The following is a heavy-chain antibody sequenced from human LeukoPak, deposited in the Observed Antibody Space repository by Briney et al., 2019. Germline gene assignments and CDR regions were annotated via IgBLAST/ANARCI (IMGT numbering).Heavy chain of an antibody. D-gene: IGHD3-22*01. J-gene: IGHJ5*02. CDR3: AREGEDYYDSSGYSWFDP. CDR1: GFTFSSYW. V-gene: IGHV3-7*01. CDR2: IKQDGSEK. Sequence: PGGSLRLSCAASGFTFSSYWMSWVRQAPGKGLEWVANIKQDGSEKYYVDSVKGRFTISRDNAKNSLYLQMNSLRAEDTAVYYCAREGEDYYDSSGYSWFDPWGQGTLVTVSS.